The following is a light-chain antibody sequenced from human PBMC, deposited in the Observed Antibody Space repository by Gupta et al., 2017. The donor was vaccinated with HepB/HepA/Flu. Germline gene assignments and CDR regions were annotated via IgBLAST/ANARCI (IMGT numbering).Light chain of an antibody. V-gene: IGKV1-9*01. CDR2: AAS. J-gene: IGKJ1*01. CDR3: HQYNSYPQGT. CDR1: QGISSY. Sequence: DIQLTQSPSFLSASVGDRVTITCRASQGISSYLAWYQQKPGKAPKLLIYAASTWQSGVPSRFSGSGSGKELTLTISSLQHEDFAAYYCHQYNSYPQGTFGQGTKVEIK.